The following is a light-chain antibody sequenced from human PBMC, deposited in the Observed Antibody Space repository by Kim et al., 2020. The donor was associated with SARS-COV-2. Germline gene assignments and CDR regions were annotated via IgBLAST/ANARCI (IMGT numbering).Light chain of an antibody. V-gene: IGKV1-6*01. CDR3: LQNYNYPWT. Sequence: ASVGDRGTITCRASQGIRNDLGWYQQKPGKAPKLLSSTTSSVQNGVPSRCSGSGSGTDFTLTSSNLQPEDFATYYCLQNYNYPWTFGQRTRVEIK. CDR1: QGIRND. J-gene: IGKJ1*01. CDR2: TTS.